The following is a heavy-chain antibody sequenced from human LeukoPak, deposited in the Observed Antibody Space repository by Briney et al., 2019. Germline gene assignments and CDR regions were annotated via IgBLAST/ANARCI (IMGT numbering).Heavy chain of an antibody. J-gene: IGHJ6*04. D-gene: IGHD3-9*01. V-gene: IGHV3-30*16. CDR3: AREGDYDILATYYYYYGMDV. CDR2: ISYDGSNK. CDR1: GYTFKNYA. Sequence: GASVKVSCRASGYTFKNYAFSWVRQAPGQGLEWVAVISYDGSNKYYADSVKGRFTISRDNSKNTLYLQMNSLRAEDTAVYYCAREGDYDILATYYYYYGMDVWGKGTAVTVSS.